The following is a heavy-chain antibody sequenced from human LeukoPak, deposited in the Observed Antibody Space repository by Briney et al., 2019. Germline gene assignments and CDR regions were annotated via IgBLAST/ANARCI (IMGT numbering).Heavy chain of an antibody. D-gene: IGHD3-22*01. V-gene: IGHV1-46*01. J-gene: IGHJ4*02. CDR2: INPSGGST. CDR3: ARATYYYDSSGYYHIRDYFDY. CDR1: GYTFTSYY. Sequence: GASVKVSCKASGYTFTSYYMHWVRQAPGQGLEWMGIINPSGGSTSYAQKFQGRVTMTRDTSTSTVYMEVSSLRAEDTALYYCARATYYYDSSGYYHIRDYFDYWGQGTLVTVSS.